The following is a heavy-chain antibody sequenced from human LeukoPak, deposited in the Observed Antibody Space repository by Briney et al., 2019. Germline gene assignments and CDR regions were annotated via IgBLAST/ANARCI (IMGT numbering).Heavy chain of an antibody. J-gene: IGHJ4*02. CDR3: ARRAGDYSHPYDY. CDR2: IYSGGNT. D-gene: IGHD3-22*01. CDR1: GFTVSSNS. Sequence: GGSLRLSCTVSGFTVSSNSMSWVRQAPGKGLEWVSFIYSGGNTHNSDSVKGRFTISRDNSKNTLYLQMNSLRAEDTAVYYCARRAGDYSHPYDYWGQETLVTVSS. V-gene: IGHV3-53*01.